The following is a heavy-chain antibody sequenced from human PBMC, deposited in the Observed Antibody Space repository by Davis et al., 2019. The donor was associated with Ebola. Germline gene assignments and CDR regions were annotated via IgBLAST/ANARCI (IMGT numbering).Heavy chain of an antibody. J-gene: IGHJ4*02. CDR1: GFTFSGSA. CDR2: IRSKANSYAT. D-gene: IGHD1-20*01. CDR3: AGTLRYNWNYVGY. V-gene: IGHV3-73*01. Sequence: GESLKISCAASGFTFSGSAMHWVRQASGKGLEWVGRIRSKANSYATAYAASVKGRFTISRDDSKNTAYLQMNSLKTEDTAVYYCAGTLRYNWNYVGYWGQGTLVTVSS.